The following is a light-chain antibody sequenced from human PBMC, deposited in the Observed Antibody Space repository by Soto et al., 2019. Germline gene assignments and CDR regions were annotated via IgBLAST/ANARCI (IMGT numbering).Light chain of an antibody. CDR1: QSVSSY. CDR3: QQRSNWPPST. CDR2: DAS. J-gene: IGKJ5*01. Sequence: IVITQAPATLSLSPWEGSTLSCMASQSVSSYLAWYQQKPGQAPRLLIYDASNRATGIPARFSGSGSGTDFTLTISSLEPEDFAVYYCQQRSNWPPSTFGQGTRLENK. V-gene: IGKV3-11*01.